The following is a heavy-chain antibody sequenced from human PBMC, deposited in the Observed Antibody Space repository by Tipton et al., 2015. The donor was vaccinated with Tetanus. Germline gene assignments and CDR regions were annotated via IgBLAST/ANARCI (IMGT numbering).Heavy chain of an antibody. V-gene: IGHV4-61*01. J-gene: IGHJ5*02. CDR3: ARGDQLPQFCGEWFDP. Sequence: TLSLTCTVSGGSVSSGSYYWSWIRQPPGKGLEWIGYIYYSGSTNYNPSLKSRVTISVDTSKNQFSLKLSSVTAADTAVYYCARGDQLPQFCGEWFDPWGQGTLVTFSS. CDR1: GGSVSSGSYY. CDR2: IYYSGST. D-gene: IGHD2-2*01.